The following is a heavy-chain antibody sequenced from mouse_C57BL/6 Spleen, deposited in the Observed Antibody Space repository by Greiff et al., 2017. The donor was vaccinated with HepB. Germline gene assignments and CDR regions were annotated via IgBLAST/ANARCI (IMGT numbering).Heavy chain of an antibody. CDR3: ARGGLDFDY. J-gene: IGHJ2*01. CDR1: GYAFTNYL. Sequence: VQLQQSGAELVRPGTSVKVSCKASGYAFTNYLIEWVKQRPGQGLEWIGVINPGSGGTNYNEKFKGKATLTADKSSSTAYMQLSSLTSEDSAVYFCARGGLDFDYWGQGTTLTVSS. D-gene: IGHD6-1*01. V-gene: IGHV1-54*01. CDR2: INPGSGGT.